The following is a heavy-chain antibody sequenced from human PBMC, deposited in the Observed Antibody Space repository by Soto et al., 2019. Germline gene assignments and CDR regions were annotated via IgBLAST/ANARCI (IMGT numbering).Heavy chain of an antibody. V-gene: IGHV1-69*13. CDR1: GGTFSSYA. CDR3: AITYDILTGYYLTAPQYNWFDP. D-gene: IGHD3-9*01. CDR2: IIPIFGTA. J-gene: IGHJ5*02. Sequence: ASVKVSCKASGGTFSSYAISWVRQAPGQGLEWMGGIIPIFGTANYAQKFQGRVTITADESTSTAYMELGSLRSEDTAVYYCAITYDILTGYYLTAPQYNWFDPWGQGTLVTVSS.